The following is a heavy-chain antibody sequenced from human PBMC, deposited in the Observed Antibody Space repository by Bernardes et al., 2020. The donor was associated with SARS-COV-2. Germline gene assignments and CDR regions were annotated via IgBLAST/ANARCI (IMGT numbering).Heavy chain of an antibody. J-gene: IGHJ6*02. CDR1: GFTFRSYW. Sequence: GGALRPSRAASGFTFRSYWMHWGRQTPGKGLGWGSRINSDGSSTSYADSVKGRFTISRDNAKNTLYLQMNSLRAEDTAVYYCVYYYYAMDVWGQGTTVIVSS. V-gene: IGHV3-74*01. CDR3: VYYYYAMDV. CDR2: INSDGSST.